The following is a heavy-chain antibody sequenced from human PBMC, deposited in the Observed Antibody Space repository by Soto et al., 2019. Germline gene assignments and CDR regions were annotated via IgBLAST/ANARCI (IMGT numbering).Heavy chain of an antibody. CDR3: ARALSDKITSPYRRQRDSSSSPPDY. Sequence: ASVKVSCKASGYTFTSYAMHWVRQAPGQRLEWMGWINAGNGNTKYSQKFQGRVTITRDTSASTAYMELSSLRSEDTAVYYCARALSDKITSPYRRQRDSSSSPPDYWGQGTLVTVS. J-gene: IGHJ4*02. V-gene: IGHV1-3*01. CDR2: INAGNGNT. D-gene: IGHD6-6*01. CDR1: GYTFTSYA.